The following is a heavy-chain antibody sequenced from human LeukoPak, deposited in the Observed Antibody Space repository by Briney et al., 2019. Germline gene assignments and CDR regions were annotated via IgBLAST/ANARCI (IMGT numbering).Heavy chain of an antibody. J-gene: IGHJ3*02. CDR2: ISSSGLRK. V-gene: IGHV3-11*01. D-gene: IGHD1-26*01. Sequence: GGSLRLSCAASGFTFSDYDMSWIRQAPGKGLEWVSYISSSGLRKSFADSVKGRFTISRDNAKNTLYLQINSLGAGDTAVYYCAREEALVGVRSIHVGFDIWGHGTMVTVSS. CDR1: GFTFSDYD. CDR3: AREEALVGVRSIHVGFDI.